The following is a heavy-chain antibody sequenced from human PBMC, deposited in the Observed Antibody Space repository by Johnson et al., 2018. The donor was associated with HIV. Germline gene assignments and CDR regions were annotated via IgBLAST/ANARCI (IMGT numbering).Heavy chain of an antibody. CDR1: GFTFSSYA. V-gene: IGHV3-30*04. CDR3: AREGQEFNDAFDI. J-gene: IGHJ3*02. Sequence: VQLVESGGGVVQPGRSLRLSCAASGFTFSSYAMHWVRQAPGKGLEWVAVISYDGSNKYYADSVKGRFTISRDNSKNTLYLQMNSLIAEDTAVYYCAREGQEFNDAFDIWGQGTMVTVSS. D-gene: IGHD3-10*01. CDR2: ISYDGSNK.